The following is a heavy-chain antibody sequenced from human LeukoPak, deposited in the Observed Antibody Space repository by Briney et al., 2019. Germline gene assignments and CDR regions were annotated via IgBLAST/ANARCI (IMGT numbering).Heavy chain of an antibody. CDR1: GFTFSSYG. CDR2: IRYDGSNK. Sequence: GGSLRLSCAASGFTFSSYGMHWVRQAPGKGLEWVAFIRYDGSNKYYADSVKGRFTISRDNSKNTLYLQMNSLRAEDTAVYYCAKEITMVRSPFDPWGQGTLVTVSS. J-gene: IGHJ5*02. D-gene: IGHD3-10*01. CDR3: AKEITMVRSPFDP. V-gene: IGHV3-30*02.